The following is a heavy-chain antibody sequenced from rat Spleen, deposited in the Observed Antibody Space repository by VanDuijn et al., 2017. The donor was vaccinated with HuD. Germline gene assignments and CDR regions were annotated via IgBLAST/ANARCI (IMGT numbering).Heavy chain of an antibody. CDR2: ISSGGST. Sequence: QVQVKESGPGLVLPSQTLSLTCTVSGYSLSSSGVSWVRQPPGKGLEWIAAISSGGSTYYNSVLKSRLSISRDTSKRQVFLKMNSLQTEDTAMYFCASEVGVPFAYWGQGTLVTVSS. J-gene: IGHJ3*01. CDR3: ASEVGVPFAY. V-gene: IGHV2S8*01. CDR1: GYSLSSSG. D-gene: IGHD4-3*01.